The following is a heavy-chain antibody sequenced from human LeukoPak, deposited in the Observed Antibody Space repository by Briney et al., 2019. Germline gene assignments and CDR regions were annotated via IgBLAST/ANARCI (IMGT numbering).Heavy chain of an antibody. CDR2: INHSGST. V-gene: IGHV4-34*01. CDR3: AAEGAAGGDYFDY. Sequence: SEALSLTCAVYGGSFSGYYWSWIRQPPGKGLEWIGEINHSGSTNYNPSLKSRVTISADTSKNQFSLKLSSVTAADTAVYYCAAEGAAGGDYFDYWGQGTLVTVSS. D-gene: IGHD3-16*01. CDR1: GGSFSGYY. J-gene: IGHJ4*02.